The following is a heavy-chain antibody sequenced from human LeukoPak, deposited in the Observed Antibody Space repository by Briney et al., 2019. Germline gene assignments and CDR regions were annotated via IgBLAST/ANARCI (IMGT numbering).Heavy chain of an antibody. V-gene: IGHV4-59*12. CDR3: ARVPDYYYYVDV. CDR1: GDSISSYY. CDR2: IYYSGST. Sequence: PSETLSLTCTVSGDSISSYYWSWIRQPPGKGLEWIGYIYYSGSTNYNPSLKSRVTISVDTSKNQFSLKLSSVTAADTAVYYCARVPDYYYYVDVWGKGTTVTVSS. J-gene: IGHJ6*03.